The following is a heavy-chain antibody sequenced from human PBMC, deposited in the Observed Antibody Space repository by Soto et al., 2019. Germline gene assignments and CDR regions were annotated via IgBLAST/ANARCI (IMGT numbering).Heavy chain of an antibody. CDR2: ISYDGSNK. CDR3: AKEQMTTVTTRVMIRSKPIDY. CDR1: GFTFSSYG. V-gene: IGHV3-30*18. Sequence: PGGSLRLSCAASGFTFSSYGMHWVRQAPGKGLEWVAVISYDGSNKYYADSVKGRFTISRDNSKNTLYLQMNSLRAEDTAVYYCAKEQMTTVTTRVMIRSKPIDYWGQGTLVTVSS. J-gene: IGHJ4*02. D-gene: IGHD4-4*01.